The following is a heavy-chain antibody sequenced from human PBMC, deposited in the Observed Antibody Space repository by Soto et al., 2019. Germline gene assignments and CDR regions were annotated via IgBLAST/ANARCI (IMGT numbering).Heavy chain of an antibody. J-gene: IGHJ3*02. V-gene: IGHV3-7*01. CDR3: VRDGYSAAFDI. Sequence: GGSLRLSCAASGFTFSNAWMSWVRQPPGKGLEWVANIKQDGSEKYYVDSVKGRFTISRDNARNSLYLQMNSLRAEDTAVYYCVRDGYSAAFDIWGQGTMVTVSS. D-gene: IGHD2-15*01. CDR2: IKQDGSEK. CDR1: GFTFSNAW.